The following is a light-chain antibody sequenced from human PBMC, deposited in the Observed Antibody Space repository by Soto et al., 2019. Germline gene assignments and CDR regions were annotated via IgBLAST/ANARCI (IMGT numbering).Light chain of an antibody. CDR3: QQSYSSPWT. Sequence: DIQMTQSPSSLSASVGDRVTITCRASRNVDNNVNWYQQKPGKAPNLLIYGSSTLYGGVPSRFSGSGSGTAFTLTVSSLHPEDFAVYFCQQSYSSPWTFGLGTKWIS. CDR2: GSS. CDR1: RNVDNN. V-gene: IGKV1-39*01. J-gene: IGKJ1*01.